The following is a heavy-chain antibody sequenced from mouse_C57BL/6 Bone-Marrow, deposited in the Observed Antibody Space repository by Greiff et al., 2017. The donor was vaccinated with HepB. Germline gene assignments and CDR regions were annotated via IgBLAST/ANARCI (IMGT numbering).Heavy chain of an antibody. J-gene: IGHJ4*01. D-gene: IGHD1-2*01. V-gene: IGHV14-4*01. CDR2: IDPENGDT. CDR3: ASNPIRDAIDY. Sequence: VQLQQSGAELVRPGASVKLSCTASGFNIKDDYMHWVKQRPEQGLEWIGWIDPENGDTEYASKFQGKATITADTSSNTAYLQLSSLTSEDTAVYYCASNPIRDAIDYWGQGTSVTVSS. CDR1: GFNIKDDY.